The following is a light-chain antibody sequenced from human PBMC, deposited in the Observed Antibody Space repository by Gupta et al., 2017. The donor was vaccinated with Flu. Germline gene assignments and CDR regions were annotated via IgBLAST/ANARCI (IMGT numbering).Light chain of an antibody. CDR1: QNIRNN. CDR3: EHKDQWPPA. CDR2: GAS. J-gene: IGKJ1*01. Sequence: EIVMTQSPVTLSVSPGETATLSCRASQNIRNNLAWYQQKPGQAPRLLIYGASTRATGIAARFSGIASGTEFTLIISSLQSEDYAVYYCEHKDQWPPAFGRGTQVEIK. V-gene: IGKV3D-15*01.